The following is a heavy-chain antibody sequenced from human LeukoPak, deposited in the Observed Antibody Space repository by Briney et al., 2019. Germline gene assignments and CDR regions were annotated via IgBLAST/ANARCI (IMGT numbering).Heavy chain of an antibody. CDR1: GDFFSGYY. Sequence: ASVKVSCKASGDFFSGYYIHWVRQAPGQGLEWMGWINPNSGGAKYAQSFQGRVTMTRDTSINTAYMDLDGLTSDDTAVYYCAKDLPAPNTISTGDNWGQGTLVTVSS. D-gene: IGHD4-17*01. J-gene: IGHJ4*02. V-gene: IGHV1-2*02. CDR3: AKDLPAPNTISTGDN. CDR2: INPNSGGA.